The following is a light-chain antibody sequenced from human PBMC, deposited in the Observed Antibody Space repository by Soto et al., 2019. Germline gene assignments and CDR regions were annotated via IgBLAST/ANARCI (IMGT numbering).Light chain of an antibody. V-gene: IGKV4-1*01. CDR2: WAS. J-gene: IGKJ3*01. Sequence: DIVMTQSPDSLAVSLGERATINCKSSQSVLYSSNNKNYLAWYQQKPGQPPKLLIYWASTRVSGVPDRFSGSGSGTDFILTISSLQAEDVAVYYCQQYYSTPVTFGPGTKVDIK. CDR3: QQYYSTPVT. CDR1: QSVLYSSNNKNY.